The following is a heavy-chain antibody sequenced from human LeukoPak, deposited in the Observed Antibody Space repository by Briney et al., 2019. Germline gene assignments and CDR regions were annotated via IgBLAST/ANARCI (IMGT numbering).Heavy chain of an antibody. CDR3: ASEGLLLWFGKRRTFDY. CDR2: INHSGST. J-gene: IGHJ4*02. Sequence: KPSETLSLTCAVYGGSFSGYYWSWIRQPPGKGLEWIGEINHSGSTNYNPSLKSRVTISVDTSKNQFSLKLSSVTAADTAVYYCASEGLLLWFGKRRTFDYWGQGTLVTVSS. D-gene: IGHD3-10*01. V-gene: IGHV4-34*01. CDR1: GGSFSGYY.